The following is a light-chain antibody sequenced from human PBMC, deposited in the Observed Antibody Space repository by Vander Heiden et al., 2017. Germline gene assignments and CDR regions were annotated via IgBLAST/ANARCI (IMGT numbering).Light chain of an antibody. J-gene: IGLJ3*02. CDR1: SPNIRSNY. Sequence: QSVLTQPPSASATPGQRVTISCSESSPNIRSNYVQWYQQFPGTAPKLLMYRDNQRPSGVPDRFSGSRSGTSASLAISGLRSEDEADYFCAAWDDSLRGPLFGGGTKLTVL. V-gene: IGLV1-47*01. CDR2: RDN. CDR3: AAWDDSLRGPL.